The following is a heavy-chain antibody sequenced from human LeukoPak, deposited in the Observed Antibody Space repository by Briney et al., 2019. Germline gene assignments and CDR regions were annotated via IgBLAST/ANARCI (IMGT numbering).Heavy chain of an antibody. CDR1: GGTFSSYA. CDR2: IIPILGIA. Sequence: SVKVSCKASGGTFSSYAIRWVRQAPGQGLEWMGRIIPILGIANYAQKFQGRVTITADKSTSTAYMELSSLRSEDTAVYYCARAVATHRPFDIWGQGTMVTVSS. CDR3: ARAVATHRPFDI. J-gene: IGHJ3*02. D-gene: IGHD2-21*01. V-gene: IGHV1-69*04.